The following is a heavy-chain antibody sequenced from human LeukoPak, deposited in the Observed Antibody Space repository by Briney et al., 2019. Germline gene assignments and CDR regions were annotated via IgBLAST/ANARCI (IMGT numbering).Heavy chain of an antibody. CDR1: GYTFTGYC. Sequence: ASVKVSCKASGYTFTGYCMHWVRQAPGQGLEWMGWINPNSGGTNYAQKFQGRVTMTRDTSISTAYMELSRLRSDDTAVYYCARDGAYYYGSGFDPWGQGTLVTVSS. V-gene: IGHV1-2*02. CDR3: ARDGAYYYGSGFDP. J-gene: IGHJ5*02. D-gene: IGHD3-10*01. CDR2: INPNSGGT.